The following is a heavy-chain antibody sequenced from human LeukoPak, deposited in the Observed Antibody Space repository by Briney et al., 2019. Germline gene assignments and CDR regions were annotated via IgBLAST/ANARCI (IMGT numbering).Heavy chain of an antibody. CDR2: IYTSGST. V-gene: IGHV4-4*07. CDR3: ARQIYDSSGVFDY. D-gene: IGHD3-22*01. Sequence: TCXVSGGSISSYYWSWIRQPAGKGLEWIGRIYTSGSTNYNPSLTSRVTMSVDTSKNQFSLKLSSVTAADTAVYYCARQIYDSSGVFDYWGQGTLVTVSS. CDR1: GGSISSYY. J-gene: IGHJ4*02.